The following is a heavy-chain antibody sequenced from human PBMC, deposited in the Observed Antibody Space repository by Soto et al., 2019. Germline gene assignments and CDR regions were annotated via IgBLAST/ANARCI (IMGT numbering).Heavy chain of an antibody. D-gene: IGHD6-13*01. CDR3: ARGLILTGISWYFWFPEYFDL. Sequence: EVQLVESGGGLVKPGGSLRLSCAASGFTFSSYSMNWVRQAPGKGLEWVSSISSSSSYIYYADSVKGRFTISRDNAKNALYLQMNSLRAEDTAVYYCARGLILTGISWYFWFPEYFDLWGRGTLVTVSS. CDR2: ISSSSSYI. J-gene: IGHJ2*01. V-gene: IGHV3-21*01. CDR1: GFTFSSYS.